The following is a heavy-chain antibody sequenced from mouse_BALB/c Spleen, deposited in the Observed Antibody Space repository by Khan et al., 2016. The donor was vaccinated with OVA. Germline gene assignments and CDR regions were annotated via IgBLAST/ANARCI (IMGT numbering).Heavy chain of an antibody. V-gene: IGHV1-7*01. D-gene: IGHD1-1*01. CDR2: INPSTDYT. Sequence: QIQLVQSGAELAEPGASVKMSCKASGYTFTSYWMHWVKQRPGQGLEWIGYINPSTDYTEYNQKFKDKATLTADKSSSTAYMQLTSLTSEDSAVYYCVNHGSSSAWFTYWGQGTLVTVSA. J-gene: IGHJ3*01. CDR1: GYTFTSYW. CDR3: VNHGSSSAWFTY.